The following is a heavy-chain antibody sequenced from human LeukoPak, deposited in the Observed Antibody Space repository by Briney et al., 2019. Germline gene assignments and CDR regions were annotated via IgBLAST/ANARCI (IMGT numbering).Heavy chain of an antibody. CDR2: MSAYNGNT. CDR1: GYTFTNYG. CDR3: ATSSNYVVRTVWEDYYYGMDV. J-gene: IGHJ6*02. Sequence: ASVKVSCKASGYTFTNYGLSWVRQAPGQGLQWVGWMSAYNGNTNYAQKLQDRVTLTMDRSTSTAYMELRSLRSDDTAVYYCATSSNYVVRTVWEDYYYGMDVWGQGTTVTVSS. D-gene: IGHD4-11*01. V-gene: IGHV1-18*01.